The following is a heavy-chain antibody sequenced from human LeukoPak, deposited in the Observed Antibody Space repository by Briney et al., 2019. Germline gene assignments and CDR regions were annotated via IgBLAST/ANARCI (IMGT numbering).Heavy chain of an antibody. D-gene: IGHD2-21*01. V-gene: IGHV3-53*01. Sequence: GGSLRLSCAASGFTVSSNYMSWVRQAPGKGLEWVSVIYSGSSTYYADSVQGRFTISRDNSKNTLHLQMNSLRAEDTAVYYCARDWRVASYYYYGMDVWGQGTTVTVSS. CDR3: ARDWRVASYYYYGMDV. CDR1: GFTVSSNY. CDR2: IYSGSST. J-gene: IGHJ6*02.